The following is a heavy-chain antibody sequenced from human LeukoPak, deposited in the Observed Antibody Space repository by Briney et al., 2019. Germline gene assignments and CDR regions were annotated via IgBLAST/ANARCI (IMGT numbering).Heavy chain of an antibody. J-gene: IGHJ1*01. D-gene: IGHD6-19*01. CDR3: ARYESGWYVSEYFQH. CDR2: ISSSGSTI. V-gene: IGHV3-48*04. Sequence: GGSLRLSCAASGFTFSSYAMSWVRQAPGKGLEWVSYISSSGSTIYYADSVKGRFTISRDNAKNSLYLQMNSLRAEDTAVYYCARYESGWYVSEYFQHWGQGTLVTVSS. CDR1: GFTFSSYA.